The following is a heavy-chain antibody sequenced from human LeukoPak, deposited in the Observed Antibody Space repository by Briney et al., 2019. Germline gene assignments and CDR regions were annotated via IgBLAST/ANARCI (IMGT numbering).Heavy chain of an antibody. J-gene: IGHJ4*02. CDR3: ARTLRITMVRGVISSHFDY. Sequence: SETLSLTCTVSGGSISSYYWSWIRQPPGKGLEWIGYIYHSGSTKYNPSLKSRVTISVDTSKNQFSLKLSSVTAADTAVYYCARTLRITMVRGVISSHFDYWGQGTLVTVSS. V-gene: IGHV4-59*01. CDR2: IYHSGST. D-gene: IGHD3-10*01. CDR1: GGSISSYY.